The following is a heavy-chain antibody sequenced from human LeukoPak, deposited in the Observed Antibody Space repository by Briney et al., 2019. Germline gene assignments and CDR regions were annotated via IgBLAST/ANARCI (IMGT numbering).Heavy chain of an antibody. CDR2: ISASGP. V-gene: IGHV3-23*01. CDR3: AKDHESDGYPCLDH. D-gene: IGHD3-22*01. Sequence: GGSLRLSCAASGFTFSSYGMHWVRQAPGKGLEWVSTISASGPYYADAVRGRFTISRDNSRNTLSLQMDSLRAEDTAVYYCAKDHESDGYPCLDHWGLGTLVTVSS. J-gene: IGHJ4*02. CDR1: GFTFSSYG.